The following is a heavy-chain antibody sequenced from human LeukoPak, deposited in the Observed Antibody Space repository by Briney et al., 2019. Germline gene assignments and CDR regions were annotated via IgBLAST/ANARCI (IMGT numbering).Heavy chain of an antibody. D-gene: IGHD2-15*01. J-gene: IGHJ5*02. CDR2: IDHSGTT. CDR3: ARRRFEYCSGGSCYQMRFDP. CDR1: GGSFSDYY. V-gene: IGHV4-34*01. Sequence: SETLSLTCSVYGGSFSDYYWTWIRQPPGKGLEWIAEIDHSGTTNYNPSLQSRLSISLDTSRNQFSLRLTSVTAADTAVYYCARRRFEYCSGGSCYQMRFDPWGQGTLVTVSS.